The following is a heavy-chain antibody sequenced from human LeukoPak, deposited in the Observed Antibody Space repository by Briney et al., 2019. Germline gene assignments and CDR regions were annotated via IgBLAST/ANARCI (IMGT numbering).Heavy chain of an antibody. V-gene: IGHV1-8*01. CDR1: GYTFTSYD. D-gene: IGHD3-22*01. J-gene: IGHJ3*02. CDR3: ATPRTMMDAFDI. CDR2: MNPNSGNT. Sequence: ASVKVSCKASGYTFTSYDINWVRQATGQGLEWMGWMNPNSGNTGYAQKFQGRVTITADESTSTAYMELSSLRSEDTAVYYCATPRTMMDAFDIWGQGTMVTVSS.